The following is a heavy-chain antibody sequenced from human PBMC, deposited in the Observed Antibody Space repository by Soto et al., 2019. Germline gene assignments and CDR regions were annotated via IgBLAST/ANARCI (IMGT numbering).Heavy chain of an antibody. CDR1: GFTFSSYS. Sequence: PGGSLRLSCAASGFTFSSYSMNWVRQAPGKGLEWVSSISSSSSYIYYADSVKGRFTISRDNAKNSLYLQMNSLRAEDTAVYYCARVVYSSGGDAFDIWGQGTMVTVSS. V-gene: IGHV3-21*01. CDR2: ISSSSSYI. D-gene: IGHD6-19*01. J-gene: IGHJ3*02. CDR3: ARVVYSSGGDAFDI.